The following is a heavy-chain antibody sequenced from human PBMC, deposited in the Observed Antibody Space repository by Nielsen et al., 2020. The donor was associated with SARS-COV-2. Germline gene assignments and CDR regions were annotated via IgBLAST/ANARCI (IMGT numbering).Heavy chain of an antibody. CDR3: AKIGLSDYYGMDV. V-gene: IGHV3-7*03. J-gene: IGHJ6*02. Sequence: GESLKISCAASEFTFTTYWMSWVRQAPGKGLEWVANIKQDGSEKYYVDSVKGRFTISRDNAENSLSLQMNSLRAEDTAVYYCAKIGLSDYYGMDVWGQGTTVTVSS. CDR1: EFTFTTYW. D-gene: IGHD2-2*03. CDR2: IKQDGSEK.